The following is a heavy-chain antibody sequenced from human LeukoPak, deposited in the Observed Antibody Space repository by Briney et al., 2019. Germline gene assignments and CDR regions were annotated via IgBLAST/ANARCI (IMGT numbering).Heavy chain of an antibody. CDR1: GITFTSSS. J-gene: IGHJ4*02. Sequence: PGGSLRLSCAASGITFTSSSMTWVRQAPGKELEWVSSISSSSSYIYFADSLKGRFTISRDNAKNSLYLQMNSLRAEDTAVYYCARADTTGGYYFDYWGQGTLVTVSS. CDR2: ISSSSSYI. V-gene: IGHV3-21*01. CDR3: ARADTTGGYYFDY. D-gene: IGHD4-17*01.